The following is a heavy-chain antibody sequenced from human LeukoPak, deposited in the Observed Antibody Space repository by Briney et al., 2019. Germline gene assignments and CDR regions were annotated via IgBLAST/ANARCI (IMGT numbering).Heavy chain of an antibody. CDR2: INPRNGDT. Sequence: ASVKVSCKASGYTFTGYNIHWVRQAPGQGLEWMGWINPRNGDTKYPPKFQGRVTMTRDTSISTAYMELSRLSFDDTAIYYCLIDVLIYNDDYWGQGSLVTVS. CDR1: GYTFTGYN. V-gene: IGHV1-2*02. CDR3: LIDVLIYNDDY. J-gene: IGHJ4*02. D-gene: IGHD1-1*01.